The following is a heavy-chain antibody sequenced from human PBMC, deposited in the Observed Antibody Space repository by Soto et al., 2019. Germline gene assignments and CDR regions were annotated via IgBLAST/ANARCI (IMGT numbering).Heavy chain of an antibody. CDR2: VYYLGST. CDR1: GGSMSEYF. D-gene: IGHD3-10*01. Sequence: KPSETLSLTCSVSGGSMSEYFWSWIRQSPERGLEWIGYVYYLGSTDYNPSLKSRVTISVDTSKRQFSLRLSSVTAADAAIYYCARDGYDGSGSPYPAYWGPGTQVTVSP. J-gene: IGHJ4*02. V-gene: IGHV4-59*01. CDR3: ARDGYDGSGSPYPAY.